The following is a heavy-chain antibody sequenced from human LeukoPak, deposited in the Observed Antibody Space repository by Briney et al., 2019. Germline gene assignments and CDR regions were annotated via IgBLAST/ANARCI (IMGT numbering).Heavy chain of an antibody. CDR1: GFAFSAYW. V-gene: IGHV3-7*01. D-gene: IGHD3-3*01. CDR2: IKLDGSDK. CDR3: ARVIFGVVIIPYFDS. J-gene: IGHJ4*02. Sequence: PGKSLRLSCAASGFAFSAYWMSWVRQAPGKGLEWLANIKLDGSDKFYVDSVKGRFTISRDNAKNSLYLQMNSLRGEDTAIYYCARVIFGVVIIPYFDSWGQGILVTVSS.